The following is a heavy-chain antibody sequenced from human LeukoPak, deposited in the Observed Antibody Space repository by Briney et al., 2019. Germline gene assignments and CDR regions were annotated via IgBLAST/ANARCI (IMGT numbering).Heavy chain of an antibody. CDR1: GYTFTGYY. Sequence: ASVKVSCKASGYTFTGYYMHWVRQAPGQGLEWMGWINPNSGGTNYAQKFQGGVTMTRDTSISTAYMELSRLRSDDTAVYYCARGRNIAVAGTRWFDPWGQGTLVTVFS. CDR3: ARGRNIAVAGTRWFDP. J-gene: IGHJ5*02. CDR2: INPNSGGT. D-gene: IGHD6-19*01. V-gene: IGHV1-2*02.